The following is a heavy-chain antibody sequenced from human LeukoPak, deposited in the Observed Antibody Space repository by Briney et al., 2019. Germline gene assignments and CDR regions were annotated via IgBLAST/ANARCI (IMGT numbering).Heavy chain of an antibody. V-gene: IGHV4-39*01. D-gene: IGHD6-25*01. CDR1: GGSISSSSYY. CDR2: IYYSGST. CDR3: ARPRLSRVGWFDP. J-gene: IGHJ5*02. Sequence: SETLSLTCTVSGGSISSSSYYWGWIRQPPRKGLEWIGSIYYSGSTYYNPSLESRVTISVDTSKNQFSLKLSSVTAADTAVYYCARPRLSRVGWFDPWGQGTLVTVSS.